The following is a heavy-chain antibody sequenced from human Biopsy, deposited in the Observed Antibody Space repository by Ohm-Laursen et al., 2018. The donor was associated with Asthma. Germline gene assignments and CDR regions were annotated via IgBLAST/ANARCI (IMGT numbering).Heavy chain of an antibody. D-gene: IGHD1-26*01. V-gene: IGHV3-30*18. CDR2: ISFYGTNR. Sequence: SLRLSCAASGFSFSNYGMHWVRQAPGKGLDWVAVISFYGTNRNYTDSVKGQFTISRDNSRNTLHLEMNSLRAEDTAVYFCAKEVFPGWELRRGPDSWGQGTLVTVSS. CDR1: GFSFSNYG. J-gene: IGHJ4*02. CDR3: AKEVFPGWELRRGPDS.